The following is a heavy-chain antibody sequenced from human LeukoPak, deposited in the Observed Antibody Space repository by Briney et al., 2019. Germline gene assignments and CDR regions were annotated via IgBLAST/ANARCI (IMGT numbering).Heavy chain of an antibody. D-gene: IGHD1-26*01. CDR1: GGSISSGDYY. V-gene: IGHV4-30-4*08. CDR3: ARDRYKDSPIVGATGGWFDP. Sequence: SETLSLTCTVSGGSISSGDYYWSWIRQPPGKGLEWIGYIYYSGSTYYNPSLKSRVTISVDTSKNQFSLKLSSVTAADTAVYYCARDRYKDSPIVGATGGWFDPWGQGTLVTVSS. CDR2: IYYSGST. J-gene: IGHJ5*02.